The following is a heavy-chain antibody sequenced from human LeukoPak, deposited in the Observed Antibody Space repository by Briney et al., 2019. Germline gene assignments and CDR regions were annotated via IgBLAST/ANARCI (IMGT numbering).Heavy chain of an antibody. D-gene: IGHD2-21*02. Sequence: ASVTVSFKASGYTFTSYGISWVRQAPGQGGEGMGWISAYNGNTNYAQKLQGRVTMTTDTSTSTAYMELRSLRSDDTAVYYCARGRVVTASYNYFDYWGQGTLVTVSS. CDR2: ISAYNGNT. CDR1: GYTFTSYG. J-gene: IGHJ4*02. V-gene: IGHV1-18*01. CDR3: ARGRVVTASYNYFDY.